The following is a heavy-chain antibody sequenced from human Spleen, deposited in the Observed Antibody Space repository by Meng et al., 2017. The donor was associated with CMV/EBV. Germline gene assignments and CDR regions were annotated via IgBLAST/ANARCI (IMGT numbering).Heavy chain of an antibody. Sequence: ASVKVSCKASGYTFSTYGITWVRQAPGQGLEWMGWISGYNGNTNYAQKFQGRLTMTTDTSTRTAYMELRSLRSDDTAVYYCARDGYNSSWHDAFDIWGQGTVVTVSS. CDR1: GYTFSTYG. V-gene: IGHV1-18*01. D-gene: IGHD6-13*01. CDR2: ISGYNGNT. CDR3: ARDGYNSSWHDAFDI. J-gene: IGHJ3*02.